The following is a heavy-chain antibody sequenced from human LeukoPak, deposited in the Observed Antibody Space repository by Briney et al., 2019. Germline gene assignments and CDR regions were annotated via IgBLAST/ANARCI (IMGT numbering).Heavy chain of an antibody. J-gene: IGHJ4*02. CDR3: AREREVYCSSTSCRDY. V-gene: IGHV3-21*01. CDR2: ISSSSSYI. D-gene: IGHD2-2*01. CDR1: GFTFSSYS. Sequence: GGSLRLSCAASGFTFSSYSMNWVRQAPGTGLEWVSSISSSSSYIYYADSVKGRFTISRDNAKNSLYLQMNSLRAEDTAVYYCAREREVYCSSTSCRDYWGQGTLVTVSS.